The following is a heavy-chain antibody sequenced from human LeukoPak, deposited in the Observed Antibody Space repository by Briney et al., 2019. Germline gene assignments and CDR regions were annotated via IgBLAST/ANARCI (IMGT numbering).Heavy chain of an antibody. J-gene: IGHJ3*02. D-gene: IGHD3-16*02. V-gene: IGHV4-59*06. CDR3: ARVMHDYVWGSYRSGAFDI. CDR2: IYYSGST. Sequence: PSETLSLTCTVSGGSISSYYWCWIRQHPGKGLEWIGYIYYSGSTYYNPSLKSRVTISVDTSKNQFSLKLSSVTAADTAVYYCARVMHDYVWGSYRSGAFDIWGQGTMVTVSS. CDR1: GGSISSYY.